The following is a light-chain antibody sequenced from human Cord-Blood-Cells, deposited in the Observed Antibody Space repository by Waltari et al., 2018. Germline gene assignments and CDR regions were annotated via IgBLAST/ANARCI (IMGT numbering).Light chain of an antibody. CDR3: AAWDDSLSGYV. Sequence: QSVLTQPPSASGTPGQRVTIPCSGSISNIGSNYVYWYQQHPGTAPKLLIYRNNQRPSGVPDRLSGSKSGTSASLAISGLRSEDEADYYCAAWDDSLSGYVFGTGTKVTVI. V-gene: IGLV1-47*01. CDR1: ISNIGSNY. CDR2: RNN. J-gene: IGLJ1*01.